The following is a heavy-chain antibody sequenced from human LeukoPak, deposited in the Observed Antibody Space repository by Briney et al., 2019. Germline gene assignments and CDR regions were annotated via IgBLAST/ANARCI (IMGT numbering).Heavy chain of an antibody. J-gene: IGHJ6*02. V-gene: IGHV3-23*01. CDR3: AKGYWELEVRSVGYYDGMDV. CDR1: GFTFSSYA. D-gene: IGHD4-23*01. Sequence: GGSLRLSCAASGFTFSSYAMSWVRQAPGKGLEWVSAISGSGGSTYYADSVKGRFTISRDNSKNTLYLQMNGLRAEDTAVYYYAKGYWELEVRSVGYYDGMDVGGPGTTVAVSS. CDR2: ISGSGGST.